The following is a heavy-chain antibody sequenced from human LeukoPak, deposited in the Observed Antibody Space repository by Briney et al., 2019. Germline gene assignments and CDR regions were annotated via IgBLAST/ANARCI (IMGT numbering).Heavy chain of an antibody. V-gene: IGHV3-30*04. J-gene: IGHJ4*02. D-gene: IGHD3-22*01. CDR1: GFTFSSYA. CDR3: ARGGYYDSSGYYYPYYFDY. Sequence: PGGALRLSCAASGFTFSSYALHWVRPAPGRGREWVTLISYDGSNKYYADSVKGRFTISRDNSKNTLYLQMNSLRAEDTAVYYCARGGYYDSSGYYYPYYFDYWGQGTLVTVAS. CDR2: ISYDGSNK.